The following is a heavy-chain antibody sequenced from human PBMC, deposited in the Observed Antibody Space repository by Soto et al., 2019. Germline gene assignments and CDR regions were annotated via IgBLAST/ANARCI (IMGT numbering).Heavy chain of an antibody. V-gene: IGHV3-21*06. J-gene: IGHJ4*02. Sequence: LRLSCAACWFTFTRYIMNWVRQAPGKGLEWVSSISSTTNYIYYGDSMKGRFTISRDNAKNSLYLEMNSLRAEDTAVYYCARESEDLTSNFDYWGQGTLVTVSS. CDR3: ARESEDLTSNFDY. CDR2: ISSTTNYI. CDR1: WFTFTRYI.